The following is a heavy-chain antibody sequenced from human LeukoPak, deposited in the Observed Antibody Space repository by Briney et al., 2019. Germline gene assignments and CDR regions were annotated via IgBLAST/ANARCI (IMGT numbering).Heavy chain of an antibody. Sequence: GGSPRLSCAASGFTLRSHWMSWVRQAPGKGLEWVANINRDGSEKYYVDSVKGRFTISRDNSKNTLFLQMNSLRAEDTALYYCAKDREGLSSGYDLEYFDYWGQGTLVPVSS. CDR2: INRDGSEK. J-gene: IGHJ4*02. CDR3: AKDREGLSSGYDLEYFDY. D-gene: IGHD5-12*01. V-gene: IGHV3-7*05. CDR1: GFTLRSHW.